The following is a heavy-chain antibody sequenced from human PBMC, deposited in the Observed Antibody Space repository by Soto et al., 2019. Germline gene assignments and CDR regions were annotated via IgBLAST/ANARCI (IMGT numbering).Heavy chain of an antibody. CDR1: GYTFTSYD. D-gene: IGHD6-19*01. V-gene: IGHV1-8*01. CDR2: MNPNSGNT. CDR3: ARGRGLSRGWGGYYFDY. J-gene: IGHJ4*02. Sequence: ASVKVSCKASGYTFTSYDINWVRQAIGQGLEWMGWMNPNSGNTGYAQKFQGRVTMTRNTSISTAYMELSSLRSEDTAVYYCARGRGLSRGWGGYYFDYWGQGTLVTVSS.